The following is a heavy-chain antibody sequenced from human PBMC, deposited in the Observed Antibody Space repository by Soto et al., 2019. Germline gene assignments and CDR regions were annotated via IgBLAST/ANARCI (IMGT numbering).Heavy chain of an antibody. CDR3: TRDGIYSGFYYFDY. CDR2: IRSKAYGGTT. D-gene: IGHD5-12*01. J-gene: IGHJ4*02. Sequence: GGSLRLSCTASGFTFGDYAMSWVRQAPGKGLEWVGFIRSKAYGGTTEYAASVKGRFTISRDDSKSIAYLQMNSLKTEDTAVYYCTRDGIYSGFYYFDYWGQGTLVTVSS. CDR1: GFTFGDYA. V-gene: IGHV3-49*04.